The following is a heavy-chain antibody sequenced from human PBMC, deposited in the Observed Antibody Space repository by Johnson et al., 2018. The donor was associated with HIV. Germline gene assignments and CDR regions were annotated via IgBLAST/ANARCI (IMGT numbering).Heavy chain of an antibody. CDR1: GFSFSSYG. CDR3: AKDMGSSWYDPWDAFDI. D-gene: IGHD6-13*01. CDR2: IRWNGGIT. V-gene: IGHV3-20*04. J-gene: IGHJ3*02. Sequence: VQLVESGGGVVQPGRSLRLSCAASGFSFSSYGMAWVRQAPGKGLEWVSGIRWNGGITGYADSVKGRFTISRDNAKNSLYLQMNSLRAEDTALYYCAKDMGSSWYDPWDAFDIWGQGTVVTVSS.